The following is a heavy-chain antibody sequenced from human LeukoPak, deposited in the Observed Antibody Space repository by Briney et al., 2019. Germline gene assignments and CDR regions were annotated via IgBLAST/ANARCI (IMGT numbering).Heavy chain of an antibody. D-gene: IGHD6-13*01. J-gene: IGHJ4*02. CDR2: ISAYNGNT. CDR1: GYTLTSYA. V-gene: IGHV1-18*01. CDR3: ARERAAADDRYYFDY. Sequence: GASMKVSCKASGYTLTSYALSWVRQAPGQGLEWMGWISAYNGNTNYAQKLQGRVTMTTDTSTSTAYMELRSLRSDDTAVYYCARERAAADDRYYFDYWGQGTLVTVSS.